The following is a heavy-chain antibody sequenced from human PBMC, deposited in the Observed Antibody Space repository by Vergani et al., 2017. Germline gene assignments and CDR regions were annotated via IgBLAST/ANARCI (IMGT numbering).Heavy chain of an antibody. Sequence: QVQLVASGGCVVQPGTSLRLSCVVSGFALNRHSMYWVRQAPGKGLEWVVGISFDGTNEYYPDLVKGRFTISRDIAKNTLYLQVRSLRLEDTGVYHYVRDRGLCAGGRCYTEAWDYWGQGTPVTVSS. CDR1: GFALNRHS. J-gene: IGHJ4*02. CDR2: ISFDGTNE. D-gene: IGHD2-2*02. CDR3: VRDRGLCAGGRCYTEAWDY. V-gene: IGHV3-30-3*01.